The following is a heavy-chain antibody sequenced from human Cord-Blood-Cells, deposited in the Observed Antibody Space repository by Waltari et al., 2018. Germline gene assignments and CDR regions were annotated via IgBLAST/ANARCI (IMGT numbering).Heavy chain of an antibody. CDR3: ARRWYGSGSYYNPENWYFDL. CDR1: GGSISSSSYY. V-gene: IGHV4-39*01. Sequence: QLQLQESGPGLVKPSETLSLTCTVSGGSISSSSYYWGWIRQPPGKGLEWIGSIYYSGSPHTNPSLKSRVTISVDTSKNQFSLKLSSVTAADTAVYYCARRWYGSGSYYNPENWYFDLWGRGTLVTVSS. D-gene: IGHD3-10*01. J-gene: IGHJ2*01. CDR2: IYYSGSP.